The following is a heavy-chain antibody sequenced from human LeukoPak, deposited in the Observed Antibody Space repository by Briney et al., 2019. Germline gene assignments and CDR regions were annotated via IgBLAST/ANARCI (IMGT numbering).Heavy chain of an antibody. Sequence: PGGSLRLSCAASGFTFSSYGMSWVRQAPGKGLEWVSAISGSGGSTYYADSVKGRFTISRDNSKNTLYLQMNSLRAEDTAVYYCARERAYCSGGSCCPQSPDYWGQGTLVTVSS. D-gene: IGHD2-15*01. J-gene: IGHJ4*02. CDR1: GFTFSSYG. V-gene: IGHV3-23*01. CDR3: ARERAYCSGGSCCPQSPDY. CDR2: ISGSGGST.